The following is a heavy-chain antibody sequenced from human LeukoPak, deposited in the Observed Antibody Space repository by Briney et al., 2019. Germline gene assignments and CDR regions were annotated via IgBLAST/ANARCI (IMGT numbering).Heavy chain of an antibody. Sequence: GGSLRLSCAASGFTFSNYAMSWVRQAPGKGLEWVSSTSGSGGLTYYADFVKGRFTISRDNSKHTLYMQMNSLRAEDTAVYYCAKDGDNGYSYNTDYWGPGTLITVSS. V-gene: IGHV3-23*01. J-gene: IGHJ4*02. CDR1: GFTFSNYA. D-gene: IGHD4-17*01. CDR2: TSGSGGLT. CDR3: AKDGDNGYSYNTDY.